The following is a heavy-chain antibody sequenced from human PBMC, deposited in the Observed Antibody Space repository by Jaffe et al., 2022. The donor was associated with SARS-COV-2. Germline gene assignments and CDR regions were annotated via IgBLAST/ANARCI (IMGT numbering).Heavy chain of an antibody. J-gene: IGHJ4*02. CDR1: GGSISSGDYY. CDR2: VLSSGTT. CDR3: ASATHYYGSYYFDS. V-gene: IGHV4-61*02. Sequence: QVQLQESGPGLVKPSETLSLTCTVSGGSISSGDYYWSWIRQPAGEGLEWIGRVLSSGTTDYSPSLKSRVTISLDTSKNQFSLRLSSVTAADTALYFCASATHYYGSYYFDSWGQGTLVTVSS. D-gene: IGHD3-10*01.